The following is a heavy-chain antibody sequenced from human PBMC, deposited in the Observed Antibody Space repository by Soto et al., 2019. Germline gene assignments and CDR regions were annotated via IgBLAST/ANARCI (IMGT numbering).Heavy chain of an antibody. Sequence: PAETLSLTCTVSGGSISSYYWIWIRQPPWKGLEWIGYIYYSGSTNYNPSLKSRVTISVDTSKNQFSLKLSSVTAADTAVYYCARDYGDYGYYYYGMDVWGQGTTVTVSS. D-gene: IGHD4-17*01. CDR1: GGSISSYY. V-gene: IGHV4-59*01. CDR2: IYYSGST. J-gene: IGHJ6*02. CDR3: ARDYGDYGYYYYGMDV.